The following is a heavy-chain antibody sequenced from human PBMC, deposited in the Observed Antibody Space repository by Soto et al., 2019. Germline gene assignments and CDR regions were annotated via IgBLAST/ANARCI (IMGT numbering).Heavy chain of an antibody. CDR1: GGSISSCPYS. D-gene: IGHD2-2*01. J-gene: IGHJ6*02. CDR2: FHYSENT. Sequence: QVQLQESGPGLVKPSETLSLTCTVSGGSISSCPYSWGWIRQPPGEGLEWIGTFHYSENTYYNPSLARRVTVPVDTSKNQLCLKVTSVTAAVTAMDYCARLGGFCSSTSCYGFYGMAACGQGTAVIVS. CDR3: ARLGGFCSSTSCYGFYGMAA. V-gene: IGHV4-39*01.